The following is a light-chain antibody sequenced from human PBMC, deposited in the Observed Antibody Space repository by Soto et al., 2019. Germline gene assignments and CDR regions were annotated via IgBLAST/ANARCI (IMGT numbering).Light chain of an antibody. CDR1: QSHLHSNGNNY. CDR2: LGS. V-gene: IGKV2-28*01. Sequence: DIVMTQSPLSLPVAPGEPASISCRSSQSHLHSNGNNYLDWYLQKPGQSPRLLIYLGSKRASGVPERFSGSGSGTDFTLKISRVEAEDAGVYYCMQALQTRTFGQGTRLEIK. CDR3: MQALQTRT. J-gene: IGKJ5*01.